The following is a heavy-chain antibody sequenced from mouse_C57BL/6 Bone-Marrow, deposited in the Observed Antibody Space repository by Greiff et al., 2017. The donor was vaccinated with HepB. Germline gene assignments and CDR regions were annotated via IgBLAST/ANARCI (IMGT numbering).Heavy chain of an antibody. J-gene: IGHJ4*01. CDR3: ARTSFMGGMDY. CDR2: ISSGSSTI. Sequence: EVMLVESGGGLVKPGGSLKLSCAASGFTFSDYGMHWVRQAPEKGLEWVAYISSGSSTIYYADTVKGRFTISRDNAKNTLFLQMTSLRSEDTAMYYCARTSFMGGMDYWGQGTSVTVSS. D-gene: IGHD1-1*01. CDR1: GFTFSDYG. V-gene: IGHV5-17*01.